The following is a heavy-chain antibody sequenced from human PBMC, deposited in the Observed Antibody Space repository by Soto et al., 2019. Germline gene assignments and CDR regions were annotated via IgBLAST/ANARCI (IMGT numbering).Heavy chain of an antibody. CDR3: AKHRGVVVTAANNQYGMDV. CDR1: GFTFRNYG. Sequence: AGGSLRLSCAASGFTFRNYGMHWVRQAPGKGLEWVAVISYDGRNKYYADSVKGRFTISRDNSKNTLYLQVNSLRAEDTAVYNCAKHRGVVVTAANNQYGMDVWGQGTTVTVSS. J-gene: IGHJ6*02. D-gene: IGHD2-2*01. V-gene: IGHV3-30*18. CDR2: ISYDGRNK.